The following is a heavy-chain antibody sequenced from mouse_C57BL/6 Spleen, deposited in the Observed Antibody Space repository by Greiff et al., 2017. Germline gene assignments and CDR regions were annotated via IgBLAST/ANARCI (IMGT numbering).Heavy chain of an antibody. D-gene: IGHD1-1*01. CDR3: ARPDYYGSNYWYFYV. CDR1: GYTFTSYW. Sequence: QVQLQQPGAELVMPGASVKLSCKASGYTFTSYWMHWVKQRPGQGLEWIGEIDPSDSYTNYNQKFKGKSTLTVDKSSSTAYMQLSSLTSEDSAVYYCARPDYYGSNYWYFYVWGTGTTVTVSS. V-gene: IGHV1-69*01. J-gene: IGHJ1*03. CDR2: IDPSDSYT.